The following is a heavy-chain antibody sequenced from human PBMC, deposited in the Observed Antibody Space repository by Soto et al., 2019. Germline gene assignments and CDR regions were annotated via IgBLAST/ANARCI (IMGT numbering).Heavy chain of an antibody. CDR2: IKSKTDGGTT. CDR1: GFTFSNAW. D-gene: IGHD5-18*01. V-gene: IGHV3-15*01. J-gene: IGHJ4*02. CDR3: TTDPLMVVSSLWLRWEVVY. Sequence: GGSLRLSCAASGFTFSNAWMSWVRQAPGKGLEWVSRIKSKTDGGTTDYAAPVKGRFTISRDDSKNTLYLQMNSLKTEDTAVYYCTTDPLMVVSSLWLRWEVVYWGQGTLVTVSS.